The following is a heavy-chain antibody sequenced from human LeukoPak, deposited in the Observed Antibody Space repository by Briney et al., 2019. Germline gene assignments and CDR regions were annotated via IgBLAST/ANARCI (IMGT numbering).Heavy chain of an antibody. CDR3: ARGSSSGFELDY. CDR2: PYSTGST. D-gene: IGHD6-19*01. V-gene: IGHV3-53*01. J-gene: IGHJ4*02. CDR1: GFTVSSNY. Sequence: VGSPGLSSAPAGFTVSSNYMSGVCHRPQGRRQRGSAPYSTGSTYYAASVKGRFTISRDNSKSTLYLQMNSLRGEDTAVYYCARGSSSGFELDYWGQGTLVTVSS.